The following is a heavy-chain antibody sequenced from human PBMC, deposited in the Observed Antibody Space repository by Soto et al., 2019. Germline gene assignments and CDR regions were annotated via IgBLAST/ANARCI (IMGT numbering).Heavy chain of an antibody. CDR3: ARQRYYDILTGYYAYYYYGMDV. J-gene: IGHJ6*02. Sequence: HSGTLSLTCAVYGGCFSGYYWSWMRQHQGKGLEWIGEINHSGSTNYNPSLKSRVTISVDTSKNQFSLKLSSVTAADTAVYYCARQRYYDILTGYYAYYYYGMDVWGQGTTVTVSS. V-gene: IGHV4-34*01. CDR2: INHSGST. CDR1: GGCFSGYY. D-gene: IGHD3-9*01.